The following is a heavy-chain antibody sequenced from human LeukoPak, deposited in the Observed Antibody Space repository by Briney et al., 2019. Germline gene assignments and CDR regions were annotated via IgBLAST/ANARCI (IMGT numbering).Heavy chain of an antibody. CDR3: SREFPFCGADCFSGVFDI. CDR1: GYTFSSYG. CDR2: ISVINSGNT. V-gene: IGHV1-18*03. Sequence: ASVKVSCTASGYTFSSYGINWVRQAPGQGLEWMGWISVINSGNTRYAQNFQGRLTMTTDTSTTTAYMELRSLRSDDMAVYYCSREFPFCGADCFSGVFDIWGQGTMVTVS. D-gene: IGHD2-21*02. J-gene: IGHJ3*02.